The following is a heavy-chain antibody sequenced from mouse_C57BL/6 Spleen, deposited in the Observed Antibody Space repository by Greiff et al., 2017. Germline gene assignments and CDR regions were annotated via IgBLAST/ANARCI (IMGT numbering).Heavy chain of an antibody. V-gene: IGHV5-9-1*02. D-gene: IGHD1-1*01. Sequence: EVKLQESGEGLVKPGGSLKLSCAASGFTFSSYAMSWVRQTPEKRLEWVAYISSGGDYIYYADTVKGRFTISRDNARNTLYLQMSSLKSEDTAMYYCTSFLRSAWFAYWGQGTLVTVSA. CDR1: GFTFSSYA. J-gene: IGHJ3*01. CDR2: ISSGGDYI. CDR3: TSFLRSAWFAY.